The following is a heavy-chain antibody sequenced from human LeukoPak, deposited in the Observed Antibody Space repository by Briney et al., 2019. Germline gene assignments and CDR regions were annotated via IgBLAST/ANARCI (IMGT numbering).Heavy chain of an antibody. CDR2: IIPIFGTA. V-gene: IGHV1-69*13. D-gene: IGHD2-2*01. CDR3: ARSSTSCYFCAFDI. Sequence: SVKVSCKASGGTFSSYAISWVRQAPGQGLEWMGGIIPIFGTANYAQKFQGRVTITADDSTSTAYMELSSLRSEDTAVYYCARSSTSCYFCAFDIWGQGTMVTVSS. CDR1: GGTFSSYA. J-gene: IGHJ3*02.